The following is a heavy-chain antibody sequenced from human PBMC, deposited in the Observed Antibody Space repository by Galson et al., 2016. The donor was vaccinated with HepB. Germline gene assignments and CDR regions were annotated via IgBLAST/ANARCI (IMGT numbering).Heavy chain of an antibody. CDR1: GGSISNTNW. J-gene: IGHJ4*02. CDR2: VYHSGST. Sequence: SETLSLTCAVSGGSISNTNWWSWVRQPPGKGLEWIGEVYHSGSTNYNPSLKSRVIISIDKSKSQFSLKLTSVTAADTAVYYCARDGGYSSSSGRGELDYWGPGTLVTVSS. V-gene: IGHV4-4*02. CDR3: ARDGGYSSSSGRGELDY. D-gene: IGHD6-6*01.